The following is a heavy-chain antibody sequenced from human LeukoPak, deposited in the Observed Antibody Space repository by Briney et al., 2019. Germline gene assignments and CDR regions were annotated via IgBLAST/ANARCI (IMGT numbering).Heavy chain of an antibody. D-gene: IGHD5-18*01. Sequence: GRSLRLSCAASGFTFSSYAMHWVRQAPGKGLEWVAVISYDGSNKYYADSVKGRFTISRDNSKNTLYLQMNSLRAEDTAVYYCAREFAGYGRFDYWGQGTLVTVSS. CDR3: AREFAGYGRFDY. CDR1: GFTFSSYA. V-gene: IGHV3-30-3*01. CDR2: ISYDGSNK. J-gene: IGHJ4*02.